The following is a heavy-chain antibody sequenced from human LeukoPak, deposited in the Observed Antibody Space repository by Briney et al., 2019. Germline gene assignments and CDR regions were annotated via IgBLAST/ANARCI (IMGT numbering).Heavy chain of an antibody. CDR1: GFTFGDYA. CDR3: GRGGYTYTWPPSYYYATDV. D-gene: IGHD2-2*02. CDR2: IKEDGSEK. Sequence: GGSLRLSCTASGFTSGFTFGDYAMSWVRQAPGKGLEWVANIKEDGSEKYFVESVKGRFTVSRDNAKNSLFLQMNSLRVEDTAVYYCGRGGYTYTWPPSYYYATDVWGPGTTVIVSS. J-gene: IGHJ6*02. V-gene: IGHV3-7*05.